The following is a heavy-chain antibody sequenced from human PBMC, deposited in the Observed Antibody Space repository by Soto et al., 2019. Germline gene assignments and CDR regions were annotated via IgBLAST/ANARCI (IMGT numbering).Heavy chain of an antibody. CDR3: ARDHPYCFGGSCYSGSAFDI. D-gene: IGHD2-15*01. Sequence: ASVKVSCKASGYTFTSYGISWVRQAPGQGLEWMGWISAYNGNTNYAQKLRGRVTMTTDTSTSTAYMELRSLRSDDTAVYYCARDHPYCFGGSCYSGSAFDIWGQGTMVTVSS. V-gene: IGHV1-18*01. CDR1: GYTFTSYG. J-gene: IGHJ3*02. CDR2: ISAYNGNT.